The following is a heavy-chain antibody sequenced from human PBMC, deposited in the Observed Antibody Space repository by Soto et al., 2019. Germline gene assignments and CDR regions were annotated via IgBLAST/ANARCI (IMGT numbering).Heavy chain of an antibody. CDR1: RFTFSSYA. CDR3: AGDGGVGATTFDY. V-gene: IGHV3-30-3*01. Sequence: QVQLVESGGGVVQPGRSLRLSCAASRFTFSSYAMHWVRQAPGKGLEWVAVISYDGSNKYYADSVKGRFTISRDNSKNQLYLQMNRMGAEDTAVYCCAGDGGVGATTFDYWGQGTLVTVSS. J-gene: IGHJ4*02. CDR2: ISYDGSNK. D-gene: IGHD1-26*01.